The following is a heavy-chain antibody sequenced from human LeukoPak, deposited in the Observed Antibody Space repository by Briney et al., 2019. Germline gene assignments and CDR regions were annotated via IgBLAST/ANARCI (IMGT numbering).Heavy chain of an antibody. Sequence: GGSLRLSCAASGFSVSQHEMHWVRQAPGKGLEWVAVMSQDGRTALYIDSLKGRFIISKDTSTDTVYLQMNSLRVEDTAVYYCARDPKVGSPVYFDYWGQGTLVTVSP. CDR1: GFSVSQHE. CDR2: MSQDGRTA. CDR3: ARDPKVGSPVYFDY. D-gene: IGHD1-1*01. J-gene: IGHJ4*02. V-gene: IGHV3-30-3*01.